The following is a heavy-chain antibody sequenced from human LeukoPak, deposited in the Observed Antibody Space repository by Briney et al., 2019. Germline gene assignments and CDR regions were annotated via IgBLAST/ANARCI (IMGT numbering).Heavy chain of an antibody. CDR3: AREDYYDSSGYYLDC. V-gene: IGHV4-38-2*02. Sequence: SETLPLTCTVSGYSVSSGYYWGWIRQSPGKGLEWIGSIYHSGSTYYSPSLRSRITISVDTSKNQFSLKLSSVTAADTAVYYCAREDYYDSSGYYLDCWGQGTLVTVSS. CDR1: GYSVSSGYY. J-gene: IGHJ4*02. D-gene: IGHD3-22*01. CDR2: IYHSGST.